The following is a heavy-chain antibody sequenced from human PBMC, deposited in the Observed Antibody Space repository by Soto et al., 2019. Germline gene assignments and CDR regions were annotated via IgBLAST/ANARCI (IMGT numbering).Heavy chain of an antibody. J-gene: IGHJ6*03. V-gene: IGHV3-53*04. CDR3: ATQPPYYDISTGSMDV. D-gene: IGHD3-9*01. CDR1: GFTVSSNY. Sequence: GGSLRLSCAASGFTVSSNYMSWVRQAPGKGLEWVSVIYSGGSTYYADSVKGRFTISRHNSKNTLYLQMNSLRAEDTAVYYCATQPPYYDISTGSMDVWGKGTTVTVSS. CDR2: IYSGGST.